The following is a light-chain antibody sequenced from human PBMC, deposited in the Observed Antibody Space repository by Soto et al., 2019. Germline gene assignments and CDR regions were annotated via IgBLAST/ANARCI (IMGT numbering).Light chain of an antibody. CDR3: QHNYRNAEAIT. CDR1: PPISNY. V-gene: IGKV1-39*01. J-gene: IGKJ1*01. CDR2: TAS. Sequence: GDRVAITGWPRPPISNYLHWYQQKPGKAPNLLINTASSLESGVPSRFSGTGSGTDFTLTISSLQPEDFGTFFYQHNYRNAEAITVGQGTKVDIK.